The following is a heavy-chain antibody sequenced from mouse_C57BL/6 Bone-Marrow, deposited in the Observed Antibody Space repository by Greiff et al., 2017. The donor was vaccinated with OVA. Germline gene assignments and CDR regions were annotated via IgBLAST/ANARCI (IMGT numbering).Heavy chain of an antibody. CDR3: TVRDYYGSALYAMDY. J-gene: IGHJ4*01. CDR1: GFTFSNYW. D-gene: IGHD1-1*01. V-gene: IGHV6-3*01. Sequence: EVMLVESGGGLVQPGGSMKLSCVASGFTFSNYWMNWVRQSPETGLEWVAQIRLKSDNYATHYAESVKGRFTISRDDSKSSVYLQMNNLRAEDTGIYDGTVRDYYGSALYAMDYWGQGTSVTVAS. CDR2: IRLKSDNYAT.